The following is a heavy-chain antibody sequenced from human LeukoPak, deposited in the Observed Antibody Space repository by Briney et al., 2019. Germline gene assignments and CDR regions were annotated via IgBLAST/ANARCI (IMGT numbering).Heavy chain of an antibody. CDR1: GYTFASYD. CDR3: ARRIRLYYYYYMDV. J-gene: IGHJ6*03. CDR2: MNPNSGNT. Sequence: ASVKVSCKASGYTFASYDINWVRQATGQGLEWMGWMNPNSGNTGYAQKFQGRVTMTRNTSISTAYMELSSLRSEDTAVYYCARRIRLYYYYYMDVWGKGTTVTISS. D-gene: IGHD2-21*01. V-gene: IGHV1-8*01.